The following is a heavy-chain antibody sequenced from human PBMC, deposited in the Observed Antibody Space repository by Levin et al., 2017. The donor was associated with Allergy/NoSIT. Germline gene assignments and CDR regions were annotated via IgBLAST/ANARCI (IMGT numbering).Heavy chain of an antibody. V-gene: IGHV3-53*01. CDR1: GFTISTNY. J-gene: IGHJ3*01. D-gene: IGHD6-19*01. CDR2: IFSGGST. CDR3: ARGRYSSGWYNYAFDL. Sequence: GGSLRLSCAASGFTISTNYMSWVRQAPGKGLEWVSVIFSGGSTYYTDSVKGRFTISRDNSKNTLYLQMNSLRADDTAVYYCARGRYSSGWYNYAFDLWGQGTMVTVSS.